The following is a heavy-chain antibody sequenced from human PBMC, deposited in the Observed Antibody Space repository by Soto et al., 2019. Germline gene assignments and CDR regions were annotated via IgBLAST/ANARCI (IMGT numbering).Heavy chain of an antibody. Sequence: QVQLVQSGAEVKKPGSSVKVSCKASGGTFSSYAISWVRQAPGQGLEWMGGIIPIFGTANYAQKFQGRVTTTAEDTTSTAYLELSSLRSEDTAVYYCARDLGYDFWSGQDNWGQGTLVTVSS. CDR3: ARDLGYDFWSGQDN. CDR1: GGTFSSYA. V-gene: IGHV1-69*01. J-gene: IGHJ4*02. D-gene: IGHD3-3*01. CDR2: IIPIFGTA.